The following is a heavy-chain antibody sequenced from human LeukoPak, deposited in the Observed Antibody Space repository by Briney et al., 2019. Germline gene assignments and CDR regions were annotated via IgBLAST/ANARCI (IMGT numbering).Heavy chain of an antibody. V-gene: IGHV3-53*01. Sequence: GGSLRLSCAASGFTVSNNYMNWVRQAPGKGLEWVSLIYSGGSTYYADSVKGRFTISRDNSKNTLYLQMNSLRAEDTAVYYCARSRAFDIWGQGTMVTVSS. CDR3: ARSRAFDI. CDR2: IYSGGST. J-gene: IGHJ3*02. CDR1: GFTVSNNY.